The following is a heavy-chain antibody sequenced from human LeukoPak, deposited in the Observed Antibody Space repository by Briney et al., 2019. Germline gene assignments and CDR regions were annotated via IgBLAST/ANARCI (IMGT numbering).Heavy chain of an antibody. Sequence: GGSLRLSCSASGFNFNKYWMHWVRQAPGKGLVWVSRISRNGNITMYADSVEGRFTISRDNAKNTVYLQMNSLRVEDTAVYYCVPGGYCKSFTCFYDAFDIWGQGTMVTVSS. V-gene: IGHV3-74*03. CDR1: GFNFNKYW. CDR2: ISRNGNIT. J-gene: IGHJ3*02. D-gene: IGHD2-15*01. CDR3: VPGGYCKSFTCFYDAFDI.